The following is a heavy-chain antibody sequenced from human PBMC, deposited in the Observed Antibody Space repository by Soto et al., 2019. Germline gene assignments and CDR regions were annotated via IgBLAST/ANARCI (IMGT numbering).Heavy chain of an antibody. V-gene: IGHV3-74*01. CDR3: ARDEGLERPPEYYYYYGMDV. CDR1: GFTFSSYW. D-gene: IGHD1-1*01. Sequence: LRLSCAASGFTFSSYWMHWVRQAPGKGLVWVSRINSDGSSTSYADSVKGRFTISRDNAKNTLYLQMNSLRAEDTAVYYCARDEGLERPPEYYYYYGMDVWGQGTTVTVSS. CDR2: INSDGSST. J-gene: IGHJ6*02.